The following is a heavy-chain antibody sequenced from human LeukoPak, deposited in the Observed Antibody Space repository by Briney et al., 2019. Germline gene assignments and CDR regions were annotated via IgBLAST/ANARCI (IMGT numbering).Heavy chain of an antibody. CDR1: VFTLSTYN. V-gene: IGHV3-21*01. D-gene: IGHD1-1*01. Sequence: GRSLRLSCAASVFTLSTYNTHWVRDAPGKGLDWASSITSRSTYYADSVRGRFTISGDSDKNSLFLQMNSLRDEDTAVYYCARERVTTTAFDVWGQGTMVTVPS. J-gene: IGHJ3*01. CDR3: ARERVTTTAFDV. CDR2: ITSRSTY.